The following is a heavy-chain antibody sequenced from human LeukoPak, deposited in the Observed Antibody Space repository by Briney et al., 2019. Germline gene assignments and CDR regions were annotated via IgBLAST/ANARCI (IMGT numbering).Heavy chain of an antibody. CDR3: AKDDSSGIPFDP. D-gene: IGHD3-22*01. CDR1: RFTFSTYW. CDR2: IKQDGSEK. J-gene: IGHJ5*02. Sequence: PGGSLRLSCAASRFTFSTYWMGWVRQAPGKGLEWVANIKQDGSEKYYVGSVKGRFTISRDNAKNSLFLQMNSLRAEDTAVYYCAKDDSSGIPFDPWGQGTLVTVSS. V-gene: IGHV3-7*01.